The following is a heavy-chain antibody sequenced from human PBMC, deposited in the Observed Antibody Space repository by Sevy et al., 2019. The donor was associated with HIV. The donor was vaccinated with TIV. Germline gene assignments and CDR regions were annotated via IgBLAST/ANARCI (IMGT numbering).Heavy chain of an antibody. CDR2: IYYSGST. J-gene: IGHJ6*02. D-gene: IGHD3-22*01. Sequence: SETLSLTCTVSGGSISSYYWSWIRQPPGKGLEWIGYIYYSGSTNYNPSPKSRVTISVDTSKNKFSLKLSSVTAADTAVYYCARTAIYYYDSSGYYPNYYYYGMDVWGQGTTVTVSS. CDR1: GGSISSYY. CDR3: ARTAIYYYDSSGYYPNYYYYGMDV. V-gene: IGHV4-59*13.